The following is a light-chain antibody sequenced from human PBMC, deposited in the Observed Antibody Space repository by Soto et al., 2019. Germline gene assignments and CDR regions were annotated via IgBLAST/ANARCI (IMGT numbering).Light chain of an antibody. V-gene: IGLV1-47*02. J-gene: IGLJ2*01. CDR2: SNH. Sequence: QSALTQPPSASGTPGQRVTISCFGSKPNIGSNHVYWYQRLPGTAPKLVIYSNHERPSGVPARFSGSKSGTSASLAISGLRSEDEADYYCATWDDSLSGVVFGGGTKVTVL. CDR1: KPNIGSNH. CDR3: ATWDDSLSGVV.